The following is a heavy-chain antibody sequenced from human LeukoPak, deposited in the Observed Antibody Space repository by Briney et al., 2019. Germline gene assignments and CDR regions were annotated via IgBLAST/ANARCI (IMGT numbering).Heavy chain of an antibody. J-gene: IGHJ4*02. Sequence: NPGGSLRLSCAASGFTFSSYSMNWVRQAPGKGLEWVSSISSSSSYIYYADSVKGRFTISRDNAKNSLYLQMNSLRAEDTAVYYCAKGSAGGRPYYFDYWGQGTLVPVSS. CDR2: ISSSSSYI. D-gene: IGHD6-13*01. CDR1: GFTFSSYS. V-gene: IGHV3-21*01. CDR3: AKGSAGGRPYYFDY.